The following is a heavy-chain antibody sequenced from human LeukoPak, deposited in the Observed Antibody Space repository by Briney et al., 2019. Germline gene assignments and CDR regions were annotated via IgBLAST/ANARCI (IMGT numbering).Heavy chain of an antibody. V-gene: IGHV1-69*01. J-gene: IGHJ4*02. CDR1: GGTFSSYA. Sequence: GASVTVSFKASGGTFSSYAISWVRQAPGQGLEWMGGIIPIFGTANYAQKFQGRVTITADESTSTAYMELSSLRSEDTAVYYCARTYYYDSSGYTPNYYFDYWGQGTLVTVSS. CDR2: IIPIFGTA. CDR3: ARTYYYDSSGYTPNYYFDY. D-gene: IGHD3-22*01.